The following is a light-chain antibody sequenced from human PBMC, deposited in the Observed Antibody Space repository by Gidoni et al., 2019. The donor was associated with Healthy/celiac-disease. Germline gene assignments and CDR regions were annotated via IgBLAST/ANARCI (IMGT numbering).Light chain of an antibody. CDR1: QDISNY. CDR2: DAS. J-gene: IGKJ4*01. Sequence: IQMTQSPSSLSASVGDRVTITCQASQDISNYLNWYQQKPGKAPKLLIYDASNLETGVPSRFSGSGSGTDFTCTISSLQPEDIATYYCQQYDNLPLTFGGGTKVEI. V-gene: IGKV1-33*01. CDR3: QQYDNLPLT.